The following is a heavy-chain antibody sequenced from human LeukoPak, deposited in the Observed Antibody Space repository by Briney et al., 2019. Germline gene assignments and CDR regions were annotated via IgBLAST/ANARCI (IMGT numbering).Heavy chain of an antibody. D-gene: IGHD4-17*01. J-gene: IGHJ4*02. CDR3: ARHGARQMLEY. CDR2: IKPDGSAG. CDR1: GFTFSSNW. V-gene: IGHV3-7*01. Sequence: GGSLRLSCATSGFTFSSNWMSWVRHVPGRGLDWVANIKPDGSAGYYAASVKGRFTVSRDNAKNSLYLQMNSLRVEDTAVYYCARHGARQMLEYWGQGTLVTVSS.